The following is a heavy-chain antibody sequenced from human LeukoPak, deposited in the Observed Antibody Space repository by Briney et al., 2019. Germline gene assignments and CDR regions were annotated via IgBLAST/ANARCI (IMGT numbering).Heavy chain of an antibody. D-gene: IGHD5-18*01. CDR1: GFTFSSYA. CDR2: ISYDGSNK. Sequence: GGSLRLSCAASGFTFSSYAMHWVRQAPGKGLEWVAGISYDGSNKYYADFVKGRFTISRDNSKNTLYLQMNSLRAEDTAVYYCARDAVDTANAVWGQGTTVTVSS. V-gene: IGHV3-30-3*01. J-gene: IGHJ6*02. CDR3: ARDAVDTANAV.